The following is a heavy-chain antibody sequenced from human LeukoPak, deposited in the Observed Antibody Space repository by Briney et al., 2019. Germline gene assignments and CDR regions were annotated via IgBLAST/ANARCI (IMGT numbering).Heavy chain of an antibody. V-gene: IGHV3-11*04. Sequence: GGSLRLSCAASGFIFSDYYMSWIRQAPGKGLEWVSYISGSGSTIDYADSVKGRFTISRDNAKKSLYLQMNSLRAEDTAVYYCARGIRGYSGLVVHWGQGTLVTVSS. CDR2: ISGSGSTI. CDR1: GFIFSDYY. J-gene: IGHJ4*02. CDR3: ARGIRGYSGLVVH. D-gene: IGHD5-12*01.